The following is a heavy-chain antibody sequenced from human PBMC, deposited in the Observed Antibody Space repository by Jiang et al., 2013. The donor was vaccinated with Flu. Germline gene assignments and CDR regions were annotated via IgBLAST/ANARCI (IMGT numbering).Heavy chain of an antibody. V-gene: IGHV4-59*01. J-gene: IGHJ4*02. D-gene: IGHD3-22*01. Sequence: VKPSETLSLTCTVSGGSISNYYWSWIRQPPGRDWSGLGISITVGAPTTTPPLKSRVTISVDTSKNQFSLKLSSVTAADTAVYYCASGVYYYDSSGRDDYYFDYWGQGTLVTVSS. CDR2: SITVGAP. CDR1: GGSISNYY. CDR3: ASGVYYYDSSGRDDYYFDY.